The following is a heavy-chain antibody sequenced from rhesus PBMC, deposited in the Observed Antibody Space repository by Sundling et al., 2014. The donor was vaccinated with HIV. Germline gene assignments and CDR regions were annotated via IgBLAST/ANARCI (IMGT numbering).Heavy chain of an antibody. Sequence: QVQLQESGPGLVKPSETLSLTCAVSGYSISSGYGWSWIRQPPGKGLEWIGNVYGSSGSTKYNPSLKSRVTISKDTSRNQFSLKLTSVTAADTAVYYCVRDARWTPPTYYYGLDTWGQGVVVSVSS. CDR1: GYSISSGYG. D-gene: IGHD1-1*01. CDR3: VRDARWTPPTYYYGLDT. J-gene: IGHJ6*01. V-gene: IGHV4-127*01. CDR2: VYGSSGST.